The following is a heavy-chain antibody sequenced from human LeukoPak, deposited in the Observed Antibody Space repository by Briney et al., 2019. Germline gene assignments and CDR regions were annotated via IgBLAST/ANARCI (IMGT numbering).Heavy chain of an antibody. J-gene: IGHJ1*01. CDR2: IYYTGST. D-gene: IGHD3-22*01. CDR3: ARTGRCSGGYYTWYFHH. Sequence: SETLSLTCTVSGGSISSSNYYWGWIRQPPGKGLEWIGSIYYTGSTYYSPSLKSRVTISVDTSKNQFSLRLRSVTTADTAVYYCARTGRCSGGYYTWYFHHWGQGILVTVSS. CDR1: GGSISSSNYY. V-gene: IGHV4-39*07.